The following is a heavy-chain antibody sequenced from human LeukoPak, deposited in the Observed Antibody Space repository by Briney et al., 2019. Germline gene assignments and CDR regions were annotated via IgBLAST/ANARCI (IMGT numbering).Heavy chain of an antibody. D-gene: IGHD4-17*01. CDR3: TTDLKSDYATSWFDP. J-gene: IGHJ5*02. CDR1: GGTFSNYA. V-gene: IGHV1-69*04. CDR2: IIPIFDKA. Sequence: GSSVKVSCKASGGTFSNYAISWVRQAPGDGLEWMGRIIPIFDKANYAQTFQGRVTITADKSTSTAYMELSSLRSEDTAVHNCTTDLKSDYATSWFDPWGQGTLVTVSP.